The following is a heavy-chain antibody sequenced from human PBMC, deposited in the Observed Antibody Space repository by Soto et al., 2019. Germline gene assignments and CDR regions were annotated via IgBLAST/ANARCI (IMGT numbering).Heavy chain of an antibody. CDR1: GFTFNDYG. J-gene: IGHJ4*02. V-gene: IGHV3-48*02. Sequence: EVQLVESGGGLVQPGGSLRLSCAASGFTFNDYGMNWVRQAPGKGLEWISHIRSRTTTTYYADSVKGRFTLSRDDAKNSVYMQMNSMRDDDSAVYYCVRSFAASSWGKFDYWGQGTLVTVSS. CDR3: VRSFAASSWGKFDY. D-gene: IGHD3-16*01. CDR2: IRSRTTTT.